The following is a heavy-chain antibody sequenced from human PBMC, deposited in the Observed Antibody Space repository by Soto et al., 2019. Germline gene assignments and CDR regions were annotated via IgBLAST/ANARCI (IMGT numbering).Heavy chain of an antibody. J-gene: IGHJ4*02. V-gene: IGHV3-7*04. Sequence: PGGSLRLSCAASGFTFSSYWMTWGRQAPGKGLEWVATIKADVSAQYYVDSVKGRFSISRDNAKNSLYLQMNSLRAEDTALYYCARVAAAGRGTDYWGQGTLVTVSS. CDR3: ARVAAAGRGTDY. CDR2: IKADVSAQ. D-gene: IGHD6-13*01. CDR1: GFTFSSYW.